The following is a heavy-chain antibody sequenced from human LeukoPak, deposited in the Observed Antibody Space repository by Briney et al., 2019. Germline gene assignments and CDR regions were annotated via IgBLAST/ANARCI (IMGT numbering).Heavy chain of an antibody. CDR1: GFTFSSYG. CDR3: AKDDIDAFDI. J-gene: IGHJ3*02. CDR2: IRCNGSNK. V-gene: IGHV3-30*02. Sequence: PGGSLRLSCAASGFTFSSYGMHWVRQAPGKGLEWVAFIRCNGSNKYYADSVKGRFTISRDNSKNTLYLQMNSLRAEDTAVYYCAKDDIDAFDIWGQGTMVTVSS.